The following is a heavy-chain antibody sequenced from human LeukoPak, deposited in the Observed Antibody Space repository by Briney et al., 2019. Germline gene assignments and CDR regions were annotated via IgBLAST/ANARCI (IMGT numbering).Heavy chain of an antibody. D-gene: IGHD1-1*01. CDR3: ARGRSWNETFDY. CDR2: INHSGST. CDR1: GGSFSGYY. V-gene: IGHV4-34*01. Sequence: SETLSLTSAVYGGSFSGYYWSWIRQPPGKGLEWIGEINHSGSTNYNPSLKSRVTISVDTSKNQFSLKLSSVTAADTAVYYCARGRSWNETFDYWGQGTLVTVSS. J-gene: IGHJ4*02.